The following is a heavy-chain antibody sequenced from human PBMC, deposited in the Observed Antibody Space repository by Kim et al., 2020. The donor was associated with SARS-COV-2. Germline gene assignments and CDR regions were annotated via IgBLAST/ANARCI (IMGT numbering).Heavy chain of an antibody. CDR1: GFTFSDYY. V-gene: IGHV3-11*01. CDR3: ARDTVIAARPNWFDP. D-gene: IGHD6-6*01. Sequence: GGSLRLSCAASGFTFSDYYMSWIRQAPGKGLEWVSYISSSGSTIYYADSVKGRFTISRDNAKNSLYLQMNSLRAEDTAVYYCARDTVIAARPNWFDPWGQGTLVTVSS. CDR2: ISSSGSTI. J-gene: IGHJ5*02.